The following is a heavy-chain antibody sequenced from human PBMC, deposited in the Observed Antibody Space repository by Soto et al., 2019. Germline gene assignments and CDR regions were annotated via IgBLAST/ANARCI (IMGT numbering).Heavy chain of an antibody. J-gene: IGHJ1*01. Sequence: GGSLRLSCAASGFTFDDYAMHWVRQVPGKGLEWVSGINWNSGSIGYGDSVRGRFAISRDNAKNSLHLQMNSLSAEDTAFYYCVKDESINWYSGHFRHWGQGTLVTVSS. D-gene: IGHD6-13*01. CDR2: INWNSGSI. CDR3: VKDESINWYSGHFRH. V-gene: IGHV3-9*01. CDR1: GFTFDDYA.